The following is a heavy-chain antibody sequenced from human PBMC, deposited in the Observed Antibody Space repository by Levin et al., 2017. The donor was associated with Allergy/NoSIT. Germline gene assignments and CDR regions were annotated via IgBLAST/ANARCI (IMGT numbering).Heavy chain of an antibody. Sequence: ASVKVSCKASGYTFTDYYMHWVRQAPGQGLEWMGWINPNSGDTDYAQKFQGRVTMTRDTSISTAYMDLSRLRSDDTAGYYCAGDSGNCAGESCYTREFDPWGQGTLVTVSS. CDR1: GYTFTDYY. D-gene: IGHD2-21*01. J-gene: IGHJ5*02. CDR2: INPNSGDT. V-gene: IGHV1-2*02. CDR3: AGDSGNCAGESCYTREFDP.